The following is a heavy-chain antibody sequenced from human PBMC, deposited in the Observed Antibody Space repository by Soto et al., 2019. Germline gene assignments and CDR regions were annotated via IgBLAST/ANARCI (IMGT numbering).Heavy chain of an antibody. Sequence: ASVKVSCKASGGTFSSYAINWVRQAPGQGLEWMGGIIPIFGTTNYAQKFQGRVTITADESTSTAYMELSSLRSEDTAVYYCARAAHCSGGSCYPYYFDYWGQGTLVTVSS. D-gene: IGHD2-15*01. V-gene: IGHV1-69*13. CDR3: ARAAHCSGGSCYPYYFDY. CDR2: IIPIFGTT. CDR1: GGTFSSYA. J-gene: IGHJ4*02.